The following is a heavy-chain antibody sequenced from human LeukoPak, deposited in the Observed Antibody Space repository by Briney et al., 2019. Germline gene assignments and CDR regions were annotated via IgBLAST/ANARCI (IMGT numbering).Heavy chain of an antibody. CDR3: ARDGEYGTGSYYRGCFDY. CDR2: IHPRSGEA. CDR1: GYSFTAFY. V-gene: IGHV1-2*02. J-gene: IGHJ4*02. D-gene: IGHD3-10*01. Sequence: ASVKVSCKASGYSFTAFYIHWVRQAPGQGLEWMGWIHPRSGEANYAYKFRGRVTMTRDTSISTTYMDLGSLGSDDTAVYYCARDGEYGTGSYYRGCFDYWGQGTLVTVSS.